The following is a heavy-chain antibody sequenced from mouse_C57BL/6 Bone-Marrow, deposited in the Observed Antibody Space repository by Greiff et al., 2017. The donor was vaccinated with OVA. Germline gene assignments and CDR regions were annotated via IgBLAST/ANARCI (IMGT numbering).Heavy chain of an antibody. J-gene: IGHJ1*03. CDR3: AKGNGYDRGFYFDV. D-gene: IGHD2-2*01. Sequence: VQLQQSGPGLVQPSQSLSITCTVSGFSLTSYGVHWVRQSPGKGLEWLGVIWRGGSTDYNAAFMSRLSITKDNSKSQVFFKMNSLQADDTAIYYCAKGNGYDRGFYFDVWGKGTTVTVSS. CDR1: GFSLTSYG. CDR2: IWRGGST. V-gene: IGHV2-5*01.